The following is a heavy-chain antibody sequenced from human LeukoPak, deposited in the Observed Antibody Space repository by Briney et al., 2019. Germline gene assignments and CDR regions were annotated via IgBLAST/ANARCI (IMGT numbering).Heavy chain of an antibody. Sequence: GGSLRLSCAASGFTFSTYWMHWVRQAPGKGLVWVSRISSDGSITSYADSVKGRFTISRDNAKNSLYLQMNSLRAEDTALYYCAKVIELAAAGTYFQHWGQGTLVTVSS. CDR3: AKVIELAAAGTYFQH. J-gene: IGHJ1*01. CDR1: GFTFSTYW. D-gene: IGHD6-13*01. CDR2: ISSDGSIT. V-gene: IGHV3-74*01.